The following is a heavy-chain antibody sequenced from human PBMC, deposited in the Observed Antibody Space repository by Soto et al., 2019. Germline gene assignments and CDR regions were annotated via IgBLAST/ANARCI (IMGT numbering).Heavy chain of an antibody. CDR1: GYTFTSYG. CDR2: ISAYNGNT. CDR3: ARDPLYCGGDCYYSY. Sequence: ASVKVSCQASGYTFTSYGISWVRQAPGQGLEWMGWISAYNGNTNYAQKLQGRVTMTTDTSTSTAYMELRSLRSDDTAVYYCARDPLYCGGDCYYSYWGQGTLVTVSS. D-gene: IGHD2-21*02. J-gene: IGHJ4*02. V-gene: IGHV1-18*04.